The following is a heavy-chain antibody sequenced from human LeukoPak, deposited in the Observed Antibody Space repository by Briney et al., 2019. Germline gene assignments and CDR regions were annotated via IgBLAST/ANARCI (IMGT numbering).Heavy chain of an antibody. CDR3: AKDRTWGLDY. Sequence: GGSLRPSCAASGFAFNTYGMSWVRQAPGKGLEWVSAISGNGGTTYYSDSVKGRFTISRDNSKNTLYLQMNSLRAEDTAVYYCAKDRTWGLDYWGQGTLVTVSS. D-gene: IGHD7-27*01. CDR2: ISGNGGTT. J-gene: IGHJ4*02. CDR1: GFAFNTYG. V-gene: IGHV3-23*01.